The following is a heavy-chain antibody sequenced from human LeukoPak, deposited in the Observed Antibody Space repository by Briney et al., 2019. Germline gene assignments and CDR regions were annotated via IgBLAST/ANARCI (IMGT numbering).Heavy chain of an antibody. J-gene: IGHJ4*02. CDR3: AKPVAGTGYFDY. CDR1: GFTFSSYA. V-gene: IGHV3-23*01. CDR2: ISGSGGTT. D-gene: IGHD6-19*01. Sequence: GGSLRLSCAVSGFTFSSYAMSWVRQAPGKGLGWVSTISGSGGTTYYADSVKGRFTISRDNSKNTLYLQMNSLRAEDTAVYYCAKPVAGTGYFDYWGQGTLVTVSS.